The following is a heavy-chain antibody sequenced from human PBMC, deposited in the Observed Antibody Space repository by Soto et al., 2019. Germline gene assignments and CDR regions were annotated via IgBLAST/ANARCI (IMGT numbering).Heavy chain of an antibody. J-gene: IGHJ4*02. Sequence: SETLSLTCTVSGRSMSGYYWSWIRQPAGERLEWIGRIYTSGTTDFNPSLKGRVTMSVDTSKNQFSLKLTSVTAADTALYYCAREDYYDTGYYVVWGQGTQVTVYS. D-gene: IGHD3-9*01. CDR3: AREDYYDTGYYVV. CDR1: GRSMSGYY. CDR2: IYTSGTT. V-gene: IGHV4-4*07.